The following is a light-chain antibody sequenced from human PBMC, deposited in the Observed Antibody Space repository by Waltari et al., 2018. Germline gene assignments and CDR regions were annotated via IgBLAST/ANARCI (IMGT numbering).Light chain of an antibody. CDR1: RSDVGIYGV. CDR2: EVA. CDR3: CSFVAEDTLI. V-gene: IGLV2-23*02. Sequence: SALTQPASVSGSPGQTIAISCTALRSDVGIYGVFSWYQQHPGRAPKLIIYEVAKRPSGVSSRFSGSKSGNTASLTISGLQAEDEADYYCCSFVAEDTLIFGGGTKLTVL. J-gene: IGLJ2*01.